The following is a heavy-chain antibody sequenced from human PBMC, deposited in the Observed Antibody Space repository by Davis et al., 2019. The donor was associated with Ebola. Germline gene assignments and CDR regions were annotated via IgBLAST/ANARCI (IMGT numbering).Heavy chain of an antibody. CDR2: INHSGST. CDR3: ARDHKPIVVVPAATKYYYYGMDV. V-gene: IGHV4-34*01. Sequence: SETLSLTCAVYGGSFSGYYWSWIRQPPGKGLEWIGEINHSGSTNYNPSLKSRVTISVDTSKNQFSLKLSSVTAADTAVYYCARDHKPIVVVPAATKYYYYGMDVWGKGTTVTVSS. J-gene: IGHJ6*04. CDR1: GGSFSGYY. D-gene: IGHD2-2*01.